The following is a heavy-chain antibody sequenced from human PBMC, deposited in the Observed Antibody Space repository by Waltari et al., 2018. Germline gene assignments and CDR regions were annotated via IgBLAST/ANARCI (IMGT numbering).Heavy chain of an antibody. D-gene: IGHD2-8*02. CDR1: GFTFSSYG. J-gene: IGHJ4*02. CDR2: IWYDGSNK. Sequence: QVQLVESGGGVVQPGRSLRLSCAASGFTFSSYGMHWVRQAPGKGLEWVAVIWYDGSNKYYADSVKGRFTISRDNSKNTLYLQMNSLRAEDTAVYYCARRHCTGGKCHNAGHDSWGQGTLVTVSS. CDR3: ARRHCTGGKCHNAGHDS. V-gene: IGHV3-33*08.